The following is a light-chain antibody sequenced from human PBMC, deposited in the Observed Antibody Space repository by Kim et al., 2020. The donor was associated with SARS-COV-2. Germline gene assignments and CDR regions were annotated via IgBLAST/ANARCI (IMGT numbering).Light chain of an antibody. CDR1: QSISSW. CDR3: QPYNSYSRT. Sequence: DIQMTQSPSTPSASVGDRVTITCRASQSISSWLAWYQQKPGKAPKLLIYKSSSLESGVPSRFSGSGSGTEITLTISSLQPDDFATYYCQPYNSYSRTFGQGTKVDIK. J-gene: IGKJ1*01. CDR2: KSS. V-gene: IGKV1-5*03.